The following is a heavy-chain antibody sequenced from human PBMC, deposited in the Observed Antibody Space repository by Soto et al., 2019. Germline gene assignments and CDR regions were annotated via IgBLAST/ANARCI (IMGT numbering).Heavy chain of an antibody. Sequence: QVQLQESGPGLMKPSGTLSLTCAVSGGSITSNWWSWVRQPPGKGLAWIAEIFHTRSANYNPSLMGRLTISMDKSRNHVSLNLNSVTAADPAVYYCARHIAVSGTRGFDHWGQGTLVTVSS. V-gene: IGHV4-4*02. CDR1: GGSITSNW. J-gene: IGHJ4*02. D-gene: IGHD2-21*01. CDR3: ARHIAVSGTRGFDH. CDR2: IFHTRSA.